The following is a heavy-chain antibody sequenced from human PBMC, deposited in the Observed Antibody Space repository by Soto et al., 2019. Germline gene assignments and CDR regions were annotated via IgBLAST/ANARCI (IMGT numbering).Heavy chain of an antibody. J-gene: IGHJ4*02. V-gene: IGHV3-23*01. CDR2: ISGSGGST. CDR3: AKDLISGVEMATTFDY. CDR1: GFTFSSYA. D-gene: IGHD1-1*01. Sequence: EVQLLEPGGGLVQPGGSLRLSCAASGFTFSSYAMSWVRQAPGKGLEWVSAISGSGGSTYYADSVKGRFTISRDNSKNTLYLQMNSLRAEDTAVYYCAKDLISGVEMATTFDYWGQGTLVTVSS.